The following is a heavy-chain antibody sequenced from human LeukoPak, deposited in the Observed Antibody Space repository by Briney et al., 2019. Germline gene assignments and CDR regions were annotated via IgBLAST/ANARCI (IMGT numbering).Heavy chain of an antibody. CDR2: IYSGGST. CDR3: ASTQRGDYFDY. Sequence: GGTLRLSCAASGFTFSSYGMSWVRQAPGKGLEWVSVIYSGGSTYYADSLKGRFTISRDNSKNTLYLQMSSLRAEDTAVYYCASTQRGDYFDYWGQGTLVTVSS. CDR1: GFTFSSYG. D-gene: IGHD2-15*01. J-gene: IGHJ4*02. V-gene: IGHV3-66*01.